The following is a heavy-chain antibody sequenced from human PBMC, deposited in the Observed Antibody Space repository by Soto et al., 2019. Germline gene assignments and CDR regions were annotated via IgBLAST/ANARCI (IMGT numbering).Heavy chain of an antibody. CDR3: ARVPGHKNSRGDF. V-gene: IGHV1-2*02. CDR1: GYTFTHYF. Sequence: ASVKVSCKASGYTFTHYFIHWVRRAPGQGLEWMGYINPKSGDTHYSQTFRGRVSMTRDTSTDTANMGLSSLKSDDTAVYFCARVPGHKNSRGDFWGQGTPVTVYS. CDR2: INPKSGDT. J-gene: IGHJ4*02. D-gene: IGHD1-7*01.